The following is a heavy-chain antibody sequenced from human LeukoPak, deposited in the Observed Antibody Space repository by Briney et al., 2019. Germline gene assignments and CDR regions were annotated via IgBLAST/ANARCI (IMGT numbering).Heavy chain of an antibody. V-gene: IGHV3-9*03. D-gene: IGHD6-19*01. CDR2: ISWNSGSI. CDR3: AKVGGEADSSGWYFDY. CDR1: GFTFDDYA. J-gene: IGHJ4*02. Sequence: GGSLRLSCAASGFTFDDYAMHWVRQAPGKGLEWVSGISWNSGSIGYADSVKGRFTISRDNAKNSLYLQMNSLGAEDMALYYCAKVGGEADSSGWYFDYWGQGTLVTVSS.